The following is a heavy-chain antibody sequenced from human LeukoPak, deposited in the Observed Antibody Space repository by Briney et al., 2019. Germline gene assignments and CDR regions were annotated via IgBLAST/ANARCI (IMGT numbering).Heavy chain of an antibody. CDR1: GGSISSGGYY. CDR2: IYYSGST. V-gene: IGHV4-31*03. Sequence: SETLSLTCTVSGGSISSGGYYWSWIRQHPGKGLEWIGYIYYSGSTYYNPSLKSRVTISVDTSKNQFSLKLSSVTAADTAVHYCARVGKPDYGDYAFDYWGQGTLVTVSS. J-gene: IGHJ4*02. CDR3: ARVGKPDYGDYAFDY. D-gene: IGHD4-17*01.